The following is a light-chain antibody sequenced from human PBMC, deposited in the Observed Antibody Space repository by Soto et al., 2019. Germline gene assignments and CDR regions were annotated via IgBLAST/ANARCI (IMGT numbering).Light chain of an antibody. CDR3: CSYAGTTTFVA. J-gene: IGLJ2*01. Sequence: QSVLSQPASVSGSPGQSITISCTGASSALGSSNLVSWYQQYPGKAPKLVIYEGSKRPSGVSYRFSGSTSGNTASLTISRLQADDEADYYCCSYAGTTTFVAFGGGTKLTVL. CDR1: SSALGSSNL. V-gene: IGLV2-23*03. CDR2: EGS.